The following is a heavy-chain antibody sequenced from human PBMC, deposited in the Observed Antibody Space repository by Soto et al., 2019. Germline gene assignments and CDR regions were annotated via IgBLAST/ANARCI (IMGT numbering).Heavy chain of an antibody. CDR3: ARDTVTRDYYYYYYMDV. J-gene: IGHJ6*03. Sequence: PSQTLSLTCAISGDSVSSNSAAWNWIRQSPSRGLEWLGRTYYGSKWYNDYAVSVKSRITINPDTSKNQFSLQLNSVTPEDTAVYYCARDTVTRDYYYYYYMDVWGKGTTVTVSS. CDR2: TYYGSKWYN. V-gene: IGHV6-1*01. D-gene: IGHD4-17*01. CDR1: GDSVSSNSAA.